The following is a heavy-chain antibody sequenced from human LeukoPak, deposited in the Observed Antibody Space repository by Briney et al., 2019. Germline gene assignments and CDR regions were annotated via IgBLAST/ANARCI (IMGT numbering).Heavy chain of an antibody. Sequence: GGSLRLSCAASGFTFSTYAMSWVRQPPGKGLEWVSAISDSGGSTYYADSVKGRFTISRDNSKNTLYLQMNSLRAEDTAVYYCAREYSSGWKYNWFDPWGQGTLVTVSS. CDR1: GFTFSTYA. D-gene: IGHD6-19*01. V-gene: IGHV3-23*01. J-gene: IGHJ5*02. CDR2: ISDSGGST. CDR3: AREYSSGWKYNWFDP.